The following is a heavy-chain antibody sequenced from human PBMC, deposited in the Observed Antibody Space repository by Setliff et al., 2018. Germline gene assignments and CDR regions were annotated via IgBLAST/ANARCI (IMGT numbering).Heavy chain of an antibody. D-gene: IGHD2-15*01. J-gene: IGHJ4*02. CDR2: ISPYSGKT. V-gene: IGHV1-18*01. CDR1: GYTFTTYA. Sequence: ASVKVSCKASGYTFTTYAMSWMRQAPGQGLEWVGWISPYSGKTDYAQKFQGRVIMTIDSSTTTAYLELKTLRSDDTAVYYCARGRGPDIVVTIPGDYWGQGTQVTVSS. CDR3: ARGRGPDIVVTIPGDY.